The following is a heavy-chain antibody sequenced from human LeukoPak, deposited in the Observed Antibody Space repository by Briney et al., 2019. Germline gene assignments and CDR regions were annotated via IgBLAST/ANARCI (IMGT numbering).Heavy chain of an antibody. V-gene: IGHV3-30*02. Sequence: PGGSLRLSCAASGFTFSSYGMHWVRQAPGKGLEWVAFIRYDGSNKYYADSVKGRFTISRDNSKNTLYLQMNSLRAEDTAVYYCAKPFQYDYGGNRAPLDYWGQGTLVTVSS. CDR3: AKPFQYDYGGNRAPLDY. CDR2: IRYDGSNK. J-gene: IGHJ4*02. CDR1: GFTFSSYG. D-gene: IGHD4-23*01.